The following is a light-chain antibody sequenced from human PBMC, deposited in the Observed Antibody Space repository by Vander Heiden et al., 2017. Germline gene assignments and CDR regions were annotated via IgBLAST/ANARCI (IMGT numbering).Light chain of an antibody. Sequence: DIQMTQSPSSLSASVGDRVTITCQASQDISNYLNWYQQKPGKAPKLLIYDASNADTGVPSRFSGSGSATDFTFTISIRQPEDVATYYCQQDDNFPNTFGHGTKVDIK. CDR2: DAS. V-gene: IGKV1-33*01. J-gene: IGKJ3*01. CDR1: QDISNY. CDR3: QQDDNFPNT.